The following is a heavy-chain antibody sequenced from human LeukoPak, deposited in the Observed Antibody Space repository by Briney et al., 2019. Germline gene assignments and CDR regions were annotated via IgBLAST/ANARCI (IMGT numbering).Heavy chain of an antibody. CDR2: IIPIFGTA. J-gene: IGHJ4*02. Sequence: SVKVSCKASGGTFSSYAISWVRQAPGQGLEWMGGIIPIFGTANYAQKFQGRVTITADESTSTAYMELSSLRSEDTAVYYCARVDTAMGGLDFDYWGQGTLVTVSS. CDR3: ARVDTAMGGLDFDY. CDR1: GGTFSSYA. V-gene: IGHV1-69*13. D-gene: IGHD5-18*01.